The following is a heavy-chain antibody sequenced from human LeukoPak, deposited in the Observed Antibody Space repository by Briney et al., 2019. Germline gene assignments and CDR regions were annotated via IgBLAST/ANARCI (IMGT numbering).Heavy chain of an antibody. CDR1: GGSISSHC. Sequence: SETLSLTCTVSGGSISSHCWSWIRQTPGKGLEWIGYISYSGSTNYNPSLKSRVTISVDTSKNQFSLKLSSVTAADTAVYYCARDLLGYYFDYGGRGTLVTVSS. CDR2: ISYSGST. CDR3: ARDLLGYYFDY. J-gene: IGHJ4*02. V-gene: IGHV4-59*11.